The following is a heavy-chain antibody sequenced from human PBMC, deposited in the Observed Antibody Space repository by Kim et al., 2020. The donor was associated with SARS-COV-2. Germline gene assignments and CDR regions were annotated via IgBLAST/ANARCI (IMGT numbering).Heavy chain of an antibody. V-gene: IGHV3-23*01. CDR1: GFTFSNYA. CDR3: AKCHSNWGNDAFDI. CDR2: IRGGGAVT. Sequence: GGSLRLSCAASGFTFSNYAMSWVRQAPGKGLEWVSYIRGGGAVTHYAGSVKGLCTISRDNFKNILYLQLDSLRAEDTAVYYCAKCHSNWGNDAFDIWGLGTMVTVSS. J-gene: IGHJ3*02. D-gene: IGHD3-16*01.